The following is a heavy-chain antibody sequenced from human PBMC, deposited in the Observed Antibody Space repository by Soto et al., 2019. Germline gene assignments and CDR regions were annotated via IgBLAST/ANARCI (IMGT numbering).Heavy chain of an antibody. D-gene: IGHD4-17*01. Sequence: EVQLVESGGGLVKPGGSLRLSCAASGFTFSNAWMYWVRQAPGKGLEWVGRIKSKADGGTTDYAAPVKGRFTISRDDSKNTLYLQMNRLKTVDTGGYYWKSRLPPLKLLRWTGLGDWGQGTLVTVSS. J-gene: IGHJ4*02. CDR1: GFTFSNAW. CDR2: IKSKADGGTT. CDR3: KSRLPPLKLLRWTGLGD. V-gene: IGHV3-15*01.